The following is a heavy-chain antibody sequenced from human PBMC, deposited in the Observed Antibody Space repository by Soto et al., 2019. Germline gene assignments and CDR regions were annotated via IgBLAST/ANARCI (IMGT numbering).Heavy chain of an antibody. V-gene: IGHV4-34*01. CDR3: ASSLVAYIAVADTVNWFDP. D-gene: IGHD6-19*01. J-gene: IGHJ5*02. CDR1: GGSFSGYY. CDR2: INHSGST. Sequence: SETLSLTCAVYGGSFSGYYWNWIRQPPGKGLEWIGEINHSGSTNYNPSLKSRVTISIDTSKNQFSLKLSSVTAADTAVYYCASSLVAYIAVADTVNWFDPCGKGTLVTVST.